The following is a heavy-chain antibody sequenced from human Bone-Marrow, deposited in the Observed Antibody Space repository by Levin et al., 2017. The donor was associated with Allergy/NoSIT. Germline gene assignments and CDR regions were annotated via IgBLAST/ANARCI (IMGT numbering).Heavy chain of an antibody. CDR2: INPSGGST. J-gene: IGHJ6*03. CDR3: ARGCGGFLEWLSYMDV. V-gene: IGHV1-46*01. Sequence: PLASVKVSCKASGYTFTSYYMHWVRQAPGQGLEWMGIINPSGGSTSYAQKFQGRVTMTRDTSTSTVYMELSSLRSEDTAVYYCARGCGGFLEWLSYMDVWGKGTTVTVSS. D-gene: IGHD3-3*01. CDR1: GYTFTSYY.